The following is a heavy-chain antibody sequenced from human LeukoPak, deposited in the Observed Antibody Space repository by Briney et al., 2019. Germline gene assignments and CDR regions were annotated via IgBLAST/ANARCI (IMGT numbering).Heavy chain of an antibody. J-gene: IGHJ2*01. CDR3: ARATYSSTWYSRYFDL. V-gene: IGHV3-13*01. D-gene: IGHD6-13*01. CDR1: GFTFSSYD. CDR2: IGTAGDI. Sequence: GGSLRLSCAASGFTFSSYDMHWVRQATGKGLEWVSGIGTAGDIYYPGSVKGRFTISREKAKKSLYLQMNSLRAGDTAVYYCARATYSSTWYSRYFDLWGRGTLVTVSS.